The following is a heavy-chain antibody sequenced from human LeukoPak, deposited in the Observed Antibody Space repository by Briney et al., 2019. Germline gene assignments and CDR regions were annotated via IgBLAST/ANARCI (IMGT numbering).Heavy chain of an antibody. CDR1: GFTFSSFG. J-gene: IGHJ4*02. CDR3: AKGRGYNYGYIFGYSDY. D-gene: IGHD5-18*01. CDR2: ISSDANNK. V-gene: IGHV3-30*18. Sequence: TGGSLRLSCAVSGFTFSSFGVHWVRQAPGKGLEWVALISSDANNKYYADSMKGRFSISRDNSKNTLYLQMNSLRAEDTALYYCAKGRGYNYGYIFGYSDYWGQGTLVTVSS.